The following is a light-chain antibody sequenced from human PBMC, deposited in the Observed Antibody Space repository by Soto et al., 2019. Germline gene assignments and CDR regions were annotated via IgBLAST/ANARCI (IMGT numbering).Light chain of an antibody. CDR2: DSS. J-gene: IGKJ3*01. CDR3: QQYDDWPLT. Sequence: VMTQSPATLSVSPGEGATLSCRASQSVGRSLAWYQQKPGQAPRLLIFDSSTRATGIPAKFRGSGSGTEFTLTISGRQSEDFAIFYCQQYDDWPLTFGPGTKVDI. CDR1: QSVGRS. V-gene: IGKV3-15*01.